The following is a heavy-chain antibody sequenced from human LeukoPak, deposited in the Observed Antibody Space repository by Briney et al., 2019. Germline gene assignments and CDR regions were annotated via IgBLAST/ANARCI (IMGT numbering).Heavy chain of an antibody. V-gene: IGHV1-46*01. Sequence: ASVKVSCKASGYIFSTYYMNWVRQAPGQGLEWMGIINPSGGSTSDAQKFQGRVTMSRDKSTSTVYMELSSLRSEDTAMYYCARGFYGLRLKGQYFDYWGQGTLVTVSS. J-gene: IGHJ4*02. CDR1: GYIFSTYY. CDR3: ARGFYGLRLKGQYFDY. CDR2: INPSGGST. D-gene: IGHD4-17*01.